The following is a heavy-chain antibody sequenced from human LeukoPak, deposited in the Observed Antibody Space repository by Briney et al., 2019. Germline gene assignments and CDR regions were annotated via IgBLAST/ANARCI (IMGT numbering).Heavy chain of an antibody. CDR1: GYSFTSYW. V-gene: IGHV5-51*01. CDR2: INPGDSDT. CDR3: ARPLAMVRGVTSWLDP. D-gene: IGHD3-10*01. Sequence: GESLKISCKGSGYSFTSYWIGRGRQMPGKGLEWMGIINPGDSDTRYSPSFQGQVTISADKSISTAYLQWSSLKASDTAMYYCARPLAMVRGVTSWLDPWGQGTLVTVSS. J-gene: IGHJ5*02.